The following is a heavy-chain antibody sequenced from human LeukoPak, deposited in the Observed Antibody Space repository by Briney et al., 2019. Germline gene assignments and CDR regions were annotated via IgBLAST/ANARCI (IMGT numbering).Heavy chain of an antibody. CDR3: ARRDCSGGSCYLDY. D-gene: IGHD2-15*01. V-gene: IGHV3-21*01. CDR1: GFTFSSYS. Sequence: GGSLRLSCAASGFTFSSYSMNWVRQAPGKGLEWVSSISSSSSYIYYADSVKGRFTISRDNAKNSLYLQMNSLRAEDTAVYYCARRDCSGGSCYLDYWGQGTLVTVSS. J-gene: IGHJ4*02. CDR2: ISSSSSYI.